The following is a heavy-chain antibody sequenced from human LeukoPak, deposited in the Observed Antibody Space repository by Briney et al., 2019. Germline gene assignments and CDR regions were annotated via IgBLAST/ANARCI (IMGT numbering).Heavy chain of an antibody. CDR3: ARSDYGGNSAAFGV. Sequence: PSETLSLTCTVPGGSISSYYWSWIRQPPGKGLEWIGYIYSSGSTYYNPSLKSRLTISLDTSKNQFSLQMSSVTAADTAVYYCARSDYGGNSAAFGVRGQGTMVTVSS. J-gene: IGHJ3*01. CDR1: GGSISSYY. CDR2: IYSSGST. V-gene: IGHV4-59*01. D-gene: IGHD4-23*01.